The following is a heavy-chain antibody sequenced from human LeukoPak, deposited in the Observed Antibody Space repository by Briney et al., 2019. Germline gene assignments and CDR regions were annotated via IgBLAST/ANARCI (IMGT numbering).Heavy chain of an antibody. CDR3: ATDYYDSSGYYGDAFDI. V-gene: IGHV1-46*01. CDR1: GYTFTGYY. D-gene: IGHD3-22*01. J-gene: IGHJ3*02. CDR2: INPSGGST. Sequence: ASVKVSCKASGYTFTGYYMHWVRQAPGQGLEWMGIINPSGGSTSYAQKFQGRVTMTRDMSTSTVYMELSSLRSEDTAVYYCATDYYDSSGYYGDAFDIWGQGTMVTVSS.